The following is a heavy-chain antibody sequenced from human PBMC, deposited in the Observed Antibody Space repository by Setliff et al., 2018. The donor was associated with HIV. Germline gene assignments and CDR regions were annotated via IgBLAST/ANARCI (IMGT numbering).Heavy chain of an antibody. J-gene: IGHJ5*02. D-gene: IGHD6-13*01. CDR3: ARDYSSLLTVVWFDP. CDR1: GYTFTSYP. V-gene: IGHV7-4-1*02. Sequence: GASVKVSCKASGYTFTSYPMNWVRQAPGQGFEWMGWINTNTAKPTYAQDFTGRFVFSLDTSVSTAYLQISSLKPDDTAVYYCARDYSSLLTVVWFDPWGQGTLVTVSS. CDR2: INTNTAKP.